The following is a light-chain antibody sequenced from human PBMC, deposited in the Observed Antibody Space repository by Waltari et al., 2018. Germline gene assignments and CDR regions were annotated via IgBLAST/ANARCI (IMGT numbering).Light chain of an antibody. J-gene: IGKJ1*01. V-gene: IGKV1-5*01. CDR2: DAS. Sequence: DIQMTQSPSTVSASVGDRVTITCRASQSIDSWLAWYQQKPGKAPKLLIYDASSLERGVPSRFSGSGSGTEFTLTISSLQPDDFATYYCQQYNSDSQNFGQGTKVEIK. CDR3: QQYNSDSQN. CDR1: QSIDSW.